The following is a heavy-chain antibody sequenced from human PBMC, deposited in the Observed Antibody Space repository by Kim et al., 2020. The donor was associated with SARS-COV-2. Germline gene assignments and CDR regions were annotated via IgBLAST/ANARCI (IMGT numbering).Heavy chain of an antibody. CDR3: ARGPSTGDFDY. J-gene: IGHJ4*02. Sequence: GTNYGQSFQGRVNRTRDTSGSAVYMELSRLRSDDMAMFYCARGPSTGDFDYWGQGTLVTVSS. V-gene: IGHV1-2*02. CDR2: GT. D-gene: IGHD4-17*01.